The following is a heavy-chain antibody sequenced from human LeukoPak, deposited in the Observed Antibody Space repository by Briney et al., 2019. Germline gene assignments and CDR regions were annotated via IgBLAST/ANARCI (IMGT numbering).Heavy chain of an antibody. CDR3: ARVGSYCFDL. V-gene: IGHV4-59*01. CDR2: VDYSGST. J-gene: IGHJ2*01. D-gene: IGHD1-26*01. CDR1: GGSISTYY. Sequence: SETLSLTCAVSGGSISTYYWTWIRQPPGKGLVWIGYVDYSGSTNSNPSLKSRVTLSVDSSRNQFSLKVNSVTAADTAVYYCARVGSYCFDLWGRGTLVTVSS.